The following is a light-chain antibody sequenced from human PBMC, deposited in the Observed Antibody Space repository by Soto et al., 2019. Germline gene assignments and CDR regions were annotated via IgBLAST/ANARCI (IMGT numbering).Light chain of an antibody. CDR3: QQNGRSPPWT. CDR1: QSVSSSY. J-gene: IGKJ1*01. V-gene: IGKV3-20*01. CDR2: GAS. Sequence: EIVLTQSPGTLPLSPGERATLSCRASQSVSSSYLVWYQQKPGQAPRLLIYGASIRATGIPDRFSGSGSGTDFTLTISRLEPEDFAVYYCQQNGRSPPWTFGQGTKVDIK.